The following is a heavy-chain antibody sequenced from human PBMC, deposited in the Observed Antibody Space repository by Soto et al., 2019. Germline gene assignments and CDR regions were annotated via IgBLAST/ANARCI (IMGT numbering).Heavy chain of an antibody. CDR1: GFSISRSA. Sequence: QVQLVESGGGVVQPGRSLRLSCAASGFSISRSAMHWVRQAPGKGLEWVAVIAYDGSNRWYADSAKGRFTISRDNSKNTVYLEMSSLRGEDTAVYYCARDLHAGTDIVNWFAPWGQGTLFTVSS. CDR2: IAYDGSNR. D-gene: IGHD3-16*02. V-gene: IGHV3-30*04. CDR3: ARDLHAGTDIVNWFAP. J-gene: IGHJ5*02.